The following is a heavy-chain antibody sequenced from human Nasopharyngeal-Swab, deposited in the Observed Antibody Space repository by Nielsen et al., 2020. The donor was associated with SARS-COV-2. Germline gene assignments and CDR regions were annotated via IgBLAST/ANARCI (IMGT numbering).Heavy chain of an antibody. CDR2: IYYSGST. Sequence: GSLRLSCTVSGGSISSSSYYWGWIRQPPGKGLEWIGSIYYSGSTYYNPSLKSRVTISVDTSKNQFSLKLSSVTAADTAVYYWARNDYTGSSWFDPWGQGTLVTVSS. D-gene: IGHD4-11*01. CDR1: GGSISSSSYY. V-gene: IGHV4-39*01. J-gene: IGHJ5*02. CDR3: ARNDYTGSSWFDP.